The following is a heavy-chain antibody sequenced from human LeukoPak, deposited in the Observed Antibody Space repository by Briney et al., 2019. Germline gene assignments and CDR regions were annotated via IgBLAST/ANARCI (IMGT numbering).Heavy chain of an antibody. Sequence: GRSLRLSCAASGFTFSSYGMHWVRQAPGKGLEWVGVIWYDGSNKYYADSVKGRFTISRDNSKNTLYLQMNSLRAEDTAVYYCARDHYYGSGSPYWYFDLWGRGTLATVSS. CDR3: ARDHYYGSGSPYWYFDL. CDR1: GFTFSSYG. D-gene: IGHD3-10*01. V-gene: IGHV3-33*01. CDR2: IWYDGSNK. J-gene: IGHJ2*01.